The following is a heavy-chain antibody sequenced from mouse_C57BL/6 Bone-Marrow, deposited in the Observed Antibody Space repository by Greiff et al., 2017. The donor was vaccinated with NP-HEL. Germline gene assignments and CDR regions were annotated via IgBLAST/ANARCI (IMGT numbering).Heavy chain of an antibody. V-gene: IGHV2-2*01. CDR1: GFSLTSYG. Sequence: QVQLKESGPGLVQPSQSLSITCTVSGFSLTSYGVHWVRQSPGKGLEWLGVIWSGGSTDYNAAFISRLSISKDNSKSQVFFKMNSLQADDTAIYYCARNTPSLYYGKDYFDYWGQGTTLTVSS. CDR3: ARNTPSLYYGKDYFDY. CDR2: IWSGGST. J-gene: IGHJ2*01. D-gene: IGHD2-1*01.